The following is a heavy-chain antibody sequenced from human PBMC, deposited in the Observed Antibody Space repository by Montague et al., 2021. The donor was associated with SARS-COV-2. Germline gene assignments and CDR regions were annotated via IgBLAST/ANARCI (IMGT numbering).Heavy chain of an antibody. D-gene: IGHD3-10*01. CDR1: GGSVSSGNYY. J-gene: IGHJ5*02. CDR3: ARMPMGSGSYWFDP. Sequence: SETLSLTCTVSGGSVSSGNYYWSWIRQPPGKGLEWIGYIYYSGSTNYNPSLKSRVTISVDTSKNRFSLKLSSVTAADTAVYYCARMPMGSGSYWFDPWGQGTLVTVSS. V-gene: IGHV4-61*01. CDR2: IYYSGST.